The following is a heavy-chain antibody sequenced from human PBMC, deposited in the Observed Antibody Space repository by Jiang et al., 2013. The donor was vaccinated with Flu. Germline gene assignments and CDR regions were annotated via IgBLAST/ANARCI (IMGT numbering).Heavy chain of an antibody. CDR3: ARDIVVLPAAMSAAFDI. J-gene: IGHJ3*02. CDR1: GYTFTDYY. V-gene: IGHV1-2*02. CDR2: INPNSGVT. D-gene: IGHD2-2*01. Sequence: SGAEVKKPGASVKVSCKASGYTFTDYYIHWVRQAPGQGLEWVGWINPNSGVTACAQKFQDRVTMTRDTSISSAYMELTSLRSDDTAVYFCARDIVVLPAAMSAAFDIWGQGTMVTVSS.